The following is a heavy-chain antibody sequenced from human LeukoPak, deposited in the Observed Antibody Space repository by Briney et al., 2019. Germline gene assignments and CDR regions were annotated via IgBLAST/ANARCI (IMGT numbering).Heavy chain of an antibody. D-gene: IGHD1-26*01. CDR2: VSFERNDK. J-gene: IGHJ4*02. CDR1: GFNFRSFG. Sequence: GGSPRLSCAASGFNFRSFGFHWVRQAPGKGLEWLAIVSFERNDKYYADSVKGRFTISGDESKNTLYLQMNSLRSDDTAVYYCARDPLRRGTSYLDNWGQGTLVTVAS. CDR3: ARDPLRRGTSYLDN. V-gene: IGHV3-30*03.